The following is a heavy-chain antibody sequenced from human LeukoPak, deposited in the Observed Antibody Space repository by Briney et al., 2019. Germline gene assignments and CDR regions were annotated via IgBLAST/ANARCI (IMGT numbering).Heavy chain of an antibody. V-gene: IGHV3-20*04. Sequence: RPGGSLRLSCAASGFTFDDYGMSWVRQAPGKGLEWVSGINSNGGSTGYADSVKGRFTISRDNAKNSLYLQMNSLRAEDTALYYCARDSADIVVVVAAKGDAFDIWGQGTMVTVSS. D-gene: IGHD2-15*01. CDR2: INSNGGST. CDR1: GFTFDDYG. J-gene: IGHJ3*02. CDR3: ARDSADIVVVVAAKGDAFDI.